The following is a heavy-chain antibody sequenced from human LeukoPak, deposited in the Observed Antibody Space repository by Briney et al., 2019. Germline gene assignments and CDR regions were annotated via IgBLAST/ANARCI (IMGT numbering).Heavy chain of an antibody. D-gene: IGHD6-19*01. CDR3: AKYSSGWVNDY. CDR2: ITASGTDT. V-gene: IGHV3-23*01. CDR1: GFTFSGYT. Sequence: GGSLRLSCAASGFTFSGYTINWVRQAPGKGLQWVSTITASGTDTFYADSVKGRFTISRDNSKNTLSLQMNSLRAEDTALYYCAKYSSGWVNDYWGQGTLVTVSS. J-gene: IGHJ4*02.